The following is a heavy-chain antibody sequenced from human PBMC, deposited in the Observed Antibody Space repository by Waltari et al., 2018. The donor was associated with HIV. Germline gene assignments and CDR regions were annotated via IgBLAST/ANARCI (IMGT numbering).Heavy chain of an antibody. Sequence: QVQLEQSGTEVKKPGASVKVSCRASGYTFNNYGITWVRQAPGQGLEWMGWISVFNANTNYAQNFQGRVTMTAYTATRTVYLELRSLKSDDTAVYFCGRDLFPRLQLRSDWIDPWGQGTLVIVSS. CDR3: GRDLFPRLQLRSDWIDP. CDR1: GYTFNNYG. D-gene: IGHD1-1*01. J-gene: IGHJ5*02. CDR2: ISVFNANT. V-gene: IGHV1-18*01.